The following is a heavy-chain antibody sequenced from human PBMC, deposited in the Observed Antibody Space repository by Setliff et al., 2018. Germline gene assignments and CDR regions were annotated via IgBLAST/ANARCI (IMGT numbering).Heavy chain of an antibody. J-gene: IGHJ6*04. CDR1: GGSFSGYY. CDR3: ARYGTEHGDYEIPGDV. V-gene: IGHV4-34*01. Sequence: SETLSLTCAVYGGSFSGYYWTWIRQPPGKGLEWIGEINHSGSSNNNPSLKGRVSISVDTSKKQFYLKLTSVTAADTAVYYCARYGTEHGDYEIPGDVWGKGTTVTVSS. CDR2: INHSGSS. D-gene: IGHD4-17*01.